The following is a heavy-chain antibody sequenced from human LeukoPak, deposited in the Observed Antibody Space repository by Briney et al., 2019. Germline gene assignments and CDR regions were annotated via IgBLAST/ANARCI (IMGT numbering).Heavy chain of an antibody. CDR3: ARDRQVHTSVDSVEY. Sequence: GGSLRLSCAASGFIFSDYYMSWIRQVPGKGLEWVSYTSSSGGATYYAGFVKGRFTVSRDNAQNSLSLQMNSLRVEDTAVYYCARDRQVHTSVDSVEYWGQGALVTVSS. J-gene: IGHJ4*02. CDR2: TSSSGGAT. V-gene: IGHV3-11*01. D-gene: IGHD5-12*01. CDR1: GFIFSDYY.